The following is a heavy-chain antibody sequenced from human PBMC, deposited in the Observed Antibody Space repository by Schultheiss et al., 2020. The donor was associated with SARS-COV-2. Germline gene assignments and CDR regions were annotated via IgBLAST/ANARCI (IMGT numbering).Heavy chain of an antibody. Sequence: GGSLRLSCAASGFTFDDYGMSWVRQAPGKGLEWVSGINWNGGSTGYADSVKGRFTISRDNAKNSLYLQMNSLRAEDTAVYYCAKDRLDTSGWGTTSYFDLWGQGTLVTVSS. V-gene: IGHV3-20*04. D-gene: IGHD6-19*01. CDR2: INWNGGST. CDR3: AKDRLDTSGWGTTSYFDL. CDR1: GFTFDDYG. J-gene: IGHJ4*02.